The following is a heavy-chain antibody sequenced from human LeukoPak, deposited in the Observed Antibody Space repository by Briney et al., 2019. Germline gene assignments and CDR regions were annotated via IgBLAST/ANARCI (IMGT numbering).Heavy chain of an antibody. D-gene: IGHD6-19*01. Sequence: SETLSLTCIVSGGSISSYYWSWIRQPPGKGLEWIGYIYYSGSTNYNPSLKSRVTISVDTSKNQFSLKLSSVTAADTAVYYCAGYPQWLIPSWGQGTLVTVSS. CDR2: IYYSGST. CDR3: AGYPQWLIPS. V-gene: IGHV4-59*01. J-gene: IGHJ5*02. CDR1: GGSISSYY.